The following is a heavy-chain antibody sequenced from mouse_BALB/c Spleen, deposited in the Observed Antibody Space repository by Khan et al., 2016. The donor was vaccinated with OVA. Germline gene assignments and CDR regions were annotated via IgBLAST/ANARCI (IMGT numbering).Heavy chain of an antibody. Sequence: QVRLQQSGAELVKTGASVKLSCKASGYTFTSYYMYWVKQRPGQGLEWIGEINPSNGDTNFNEKFKSKATLTVDKSSYTAYMQLSSLTSEDSAVYYCTRSGYGSFPYWGRGTLVTVSA. D-gene: IGHD2-2*01. CDR1: GYTFTSYY. CDR2: INPSNGDT. V-gene: IGHV1S81*02. J-gene: IGHJ3*01. CDR3: TRSGYGSFPY.